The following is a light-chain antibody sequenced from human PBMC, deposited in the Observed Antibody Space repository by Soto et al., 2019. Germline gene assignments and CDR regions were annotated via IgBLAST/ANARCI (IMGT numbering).Light chain of an antibody. CDR1: NSDIGSYNY. CDR3: SSYTRSTTVI. V-gene: IGLV2-14*01. J-gene: IGLJ2*01. CDR2: EVS. Sequence: QSALTQPASVSGSPGQSITISCTGTNSDIGSYNYVSWYQQYPGKAPKLMIYEVSNRPSGVSDRFSGSKSGNRASLSISGLQPEDEADYYCSSYTRSTTVIFGGGTQLTVL.